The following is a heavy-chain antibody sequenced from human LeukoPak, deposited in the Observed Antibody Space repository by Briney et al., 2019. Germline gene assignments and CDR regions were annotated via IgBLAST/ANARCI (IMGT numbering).Heavy chain of an antibody. CDR2: IRSKALYGTS. J-gene: IGHJ4*02. CDR1: GFRIGGYA. CDR3: VRESVRDYYFDY. D-gene: IGHD3-10*02. V-gene: IGHV3-49*04. Sequence: GGSLRLSCTGSGFRIGGYALSWVRQAPGKGLEWVGFIRSKALYGTSEYAASVEGRFIISRDDSNNIAYLQMNSLKTEDTAVYFCVRESVRDYYFDYWGQGILVTVSS.